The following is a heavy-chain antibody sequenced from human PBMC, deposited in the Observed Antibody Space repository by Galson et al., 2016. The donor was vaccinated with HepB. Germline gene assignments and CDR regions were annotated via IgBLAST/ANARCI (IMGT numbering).Heavy chain of an antibody. D-gene: IGHD2/OR15-2a*01. CDR2: IKEDGSET. CDR3: ASSDYLYFDS. Sequence: SLRLSCAASGFTFSRIWMSWVRQAPGKGLEWVANIKEDGSETYYVDSVQGRLTISRDNAKNSLFLQMNSLVAEDTAVYYCASSDYLYFDSWGQGTLVTVSS. J-gene: IGHJ4*02. CDR1: GFTFSRIW. V-gene: IGHV3-7*01.